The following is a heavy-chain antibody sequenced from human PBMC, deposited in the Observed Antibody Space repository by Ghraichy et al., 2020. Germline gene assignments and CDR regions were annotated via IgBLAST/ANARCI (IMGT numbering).Heavy chain of an antibody. CDR3: AKCGICRTVNDGFDV. CDR2: MDTGGTT. CDR1: GFSFRNYA. Sequence: GESLRVSCVASGFSFRNYAMSWVRQAPGKGPEWVSGMDTGGTTYYADSVRGRFLISRDNSKSTLYLQMNSLRAEDTAVYYCAKCGICRTVNDGFDVWGQGTMVTVSS. J-gene: IGHJ3*01. D-gene: IGHD1-26*01. V-gene: IGHV3-23*05.